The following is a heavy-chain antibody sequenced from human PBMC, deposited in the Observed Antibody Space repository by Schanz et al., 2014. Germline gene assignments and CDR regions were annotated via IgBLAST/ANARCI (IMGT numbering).Heavy chain of an antibody. J-gene: IGHJ4*02. CDR3: VREGSTTPVAGLRSFDWLGRFDY. V-gene: IGHV3-72*01. D-gene: IGHD3-9*01. CDR2: VRKKEFSDDTE. Sequence: EVQLVESGGGLVQPGGSLRLSCAASGFTFSAYYMDWVRQAAGKGLEWVGRVRKKEFSDDTEEYAASVRGRFTISRDDSKNVVNRQMNGLKTEDTAMYYCVREGSTTPVAGLRSFDWLGRFDYWGQGALVTVSS. CDR1: GFTFSAYY.